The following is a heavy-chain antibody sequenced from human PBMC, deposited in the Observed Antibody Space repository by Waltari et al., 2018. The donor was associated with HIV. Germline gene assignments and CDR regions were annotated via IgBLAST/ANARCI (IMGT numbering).Heavy chain of an antibody. D-gene: IGHD6-19*01. CDR3: AKGASGWSPGY. CDR1: RFTLSRYA. V-gene: IGHV3-30*18. CDR2: ISYYVDNK. Sequence: QVQLVESGGGVVQPGRSLRLSCAASRFTLSRYAMHWVRLAPGKGLRWVTVISYYVDNKYYADVGKGRLTISRDNSKNTLYLQMNSLRAEDTAVYYWAKGASGWSPGYWGQGTLVTVSS. J-gene: IGHJ4*02.